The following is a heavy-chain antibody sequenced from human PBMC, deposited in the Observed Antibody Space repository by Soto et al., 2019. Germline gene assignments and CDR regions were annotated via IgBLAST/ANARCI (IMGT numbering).Heavy chain of an antibody. J-gene: IGHJ1*01. CDR2: MNPNSGNT. CDR3: ARESRWLRYFQH. V-gene: IGHV1-8*01. CDR1: GYTFTSYD. D-gene: IGHD6-19*01. Sequence: ASVKVSCKASGYTFTSYDINWVRQATGQGLEWMGWMNPNSGNTGYAQKFQGRVTMTRNTSISTAYMELSSLRSEDTAVYYCARESRWLRYFQHWGQGTLVTVSS.